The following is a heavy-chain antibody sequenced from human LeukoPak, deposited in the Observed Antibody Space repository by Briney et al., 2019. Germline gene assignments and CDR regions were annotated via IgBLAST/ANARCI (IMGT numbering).Heavy chain of an antibody. D-gene: IGHD3-22*01. Sequence: SVKVSCKASGGTFSSYAISWVRQAPGQGLEWMGRIIPIFGTANYAQKFQGRVTITTDESTSTAYMELSSLRSEDTAVYYCARDLSPAMIVVVNDAFDIWGQGTMVTVSS. CDR2: IIPIFGTA. CDR1: GGTFSSYA. V-gene: IGHV1-69*05. J-gene: IGHJ3*02. CDR3: ARDLSPAMIVVVNDAFDI.